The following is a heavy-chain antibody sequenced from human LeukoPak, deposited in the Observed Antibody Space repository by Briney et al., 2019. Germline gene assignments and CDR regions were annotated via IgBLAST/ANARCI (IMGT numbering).Heavy chain of an antibody. J-gene: IGHJ4*02. V-gene: IGHV1-2*02. CDR3: ARAPYSGSYLPFDY. CDR2: INPNTGGT. Sequence: EASVKVSCKASGYTFTDYYMYWVRQAPGQGLEWMGWINPNTGGTNYAQKFQGRVTMTRDTSISTAYMELSRLRSDDTAVYYCARAPYSGSYLPFDYWGQGTLVTVSS. D-gene: IGHD1-26*01. CDR1: GYTFTDYY.